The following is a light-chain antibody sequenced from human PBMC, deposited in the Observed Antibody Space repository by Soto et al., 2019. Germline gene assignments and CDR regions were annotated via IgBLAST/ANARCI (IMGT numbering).Light chain of an antibody. CDR2: WAS. V-gene: IGKV4-1*01. J-gene: IGKJ1*01. CDR3: QQYYTTPVT. Sequence: DIVMTQSPDSLAVFLGERATINCRSSQSLLHLAWYQQKPGQPPKLLIYWASTRESGVPDRFSGSASGTDFTLTISSLQVEDVAIYYCQQYYTTPVTFGQGTKVELK. CDR1: QSLLH.